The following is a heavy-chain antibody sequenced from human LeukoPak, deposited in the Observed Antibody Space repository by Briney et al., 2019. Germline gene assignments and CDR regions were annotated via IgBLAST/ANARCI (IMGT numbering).Heavy chain of an antibody. CDR3: AKRGVVIRVILVGFHKEAYYFDS. CDR2: ISDSGGRT. Sequence: GGSLRLSCAVSGITLSNYGMSWVRQAPGKGLEWVAGISDSGGRTNYADSVKGRFTTSRDNPKNTRYLQMNSLRAEDTAVYFCAKRGVVIRVILVGFHKEAYYFDSWGQGALVTVSS. J-gene: IGHJ4*02. CDR1: GITLSNYG. V-gene: IGHV3-23*01. D-gene: IGHD3-22*01.